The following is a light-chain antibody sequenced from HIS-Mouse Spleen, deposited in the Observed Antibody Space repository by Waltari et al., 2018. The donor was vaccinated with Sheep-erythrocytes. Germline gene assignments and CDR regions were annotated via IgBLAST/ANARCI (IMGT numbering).Light chain of an antibody. J-gene: IGLJ1*01. CDR2: EDS. V-gene: IGLV3-10*01. CDR1: ALPKKY. Sequence: SYELTQPPSVSVSSGQTARITCSGDALPKKYAYWYQQKSGQAPVLVIYEDSKRPSGIPERFSGSSSGTMATLTISGAQVEDEADYYCYSTDSSGNHRVFGTGTNVTVL. CDR3: YSTDSSGNHRV.